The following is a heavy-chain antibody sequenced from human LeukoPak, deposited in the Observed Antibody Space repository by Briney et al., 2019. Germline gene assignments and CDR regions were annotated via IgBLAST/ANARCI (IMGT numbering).Heavy chain of an antibody. CDR3: ARLYGSGTNYYYMDV. V-gene: IGHV4-4*07. J-gene: IGHJ6*03. D-gene: IGHD3-10*01. Sequence: SETLSLTCTVSGGSISSYYWSWIRQPAGKGLEWIGRIYTSGSTNYNPSLKSRVTMSVDTSKNQFSLKLSSVTAADTAVYYCARLYGSGTNYYYMDVWGKGTTVTVSS. CDR1: GGSISSYY. CDR2: IYTSGST.